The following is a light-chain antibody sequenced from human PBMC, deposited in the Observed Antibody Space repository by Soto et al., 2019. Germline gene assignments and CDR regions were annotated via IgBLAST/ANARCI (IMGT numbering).Light chain of an antibody. CDR2: GNS. CDR1: SSNIGAGYD. Sequence: QSVLTQPPSVSEAPGQRVTISCTGSSSNIGAGYDVQWYQQLPGTAPKLVIYGNSNRPSGVPDRFSGSKSGTSASLAITGLQAEDEADYYCQSYDSSLSGVVFGGGTKVTVL. CDR3: QSYDSSLSGVV. J-gene: IGLJ2*01. V-gene: IGLV1-40*01.